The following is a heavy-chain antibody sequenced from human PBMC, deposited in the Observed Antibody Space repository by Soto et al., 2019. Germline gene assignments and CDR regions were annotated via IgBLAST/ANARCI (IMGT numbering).Heavy chain of an antibody. CDR2: IRSKANGYAT. CDR3: TPYGGNLND. CDR1: GFTFSGSA. V-gene: IGHV3-73*02. D-gene: IGHD4-17*01. Sequence: EVQLVESGGGLVQPGRSLKLSCEASGFTFSGSALHWVRQASGKGLEWVGRIRSKANGYATVYAASVKGRFTISRDDSKNTAYLRMNSVNIEDTAVYYCTPYGGNLNDWGQGTLVTVSS. J-gene: IGHJ4*02.